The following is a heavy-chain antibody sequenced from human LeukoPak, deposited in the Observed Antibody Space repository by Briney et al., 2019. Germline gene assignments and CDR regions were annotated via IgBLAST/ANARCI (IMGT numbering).Heavy chain of an antibody. Sequence: GGSLRLSCAASGFTFSSYSMNWVRQAPGKGLEWVSSISSSSSYIYYAGSVKGRFTISRDNAKNSLYLQMNSLRAEDTAVYYCARGAATDAFDIWGQGTMVTVSS. CDR3: ARGAATDAFDI. CDR2: ISSSSSYI. V-gene: IGHV3-21*01. CDR1: GFTFSSYS. J-gene: IGHJ3*02. D-gene: IGHD2-15*01.